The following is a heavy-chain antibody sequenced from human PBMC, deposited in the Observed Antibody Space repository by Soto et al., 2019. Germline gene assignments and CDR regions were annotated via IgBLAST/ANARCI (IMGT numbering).Heavy chain of an antibody. V-gene: IGHV4-4*07. CDR2: IYTSGST. CDR1: GGSIRSYY. D-gene: IGHD1-26*01. Sequence: SETLSLTCNVSGGSIRSYYWSWVRQPAGKPLEWIGRIYTSGSTNYNPSLKRRVSMSVDTSKNQFSLEVNSVTAADTAVYYCARVGASGFGMDVWGQGTTVTVSS. CDR3: ARVGASGFGMDV. J-gene: IGHJ6*02.